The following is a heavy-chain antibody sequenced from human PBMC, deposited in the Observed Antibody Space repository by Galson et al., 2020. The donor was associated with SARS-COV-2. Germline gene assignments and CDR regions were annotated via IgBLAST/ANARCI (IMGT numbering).Heavy chain of an antibody. Sequence: GESLKISCTSSGYTFTSYYMHWVRQAPGQGLEWMGIINSNGGSTTYAHKLQGRLTMTRDTSTGTVYMELTSLRSDDTAVYYCARDRTVGASHGFEIWGQGTMVTVFS. CDR2: INSNGGST. CDR3: ARDRTVGASHGFEI. D-gene: IGHD1-26*01. J-gene: IGHJ3*02. CDR1: GYTFTSYY. V-gene: IGHV1-46*04.